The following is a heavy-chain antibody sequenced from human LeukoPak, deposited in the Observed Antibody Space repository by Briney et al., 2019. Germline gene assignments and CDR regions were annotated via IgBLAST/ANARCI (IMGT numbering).Heavy chain of an antibody. J-gene: IGHJ3*01. D-gene: IGHD3-3*01. Sequence: ASVKVSCKASGYTFTSCYLHWVRQAPGQGLEWMGIINPSGGSTSYPQKFQGRVTMSRDTSTSTVYMELSSLRSEDTAVYYCARAIFDGHNPYDAFDVWGQGTMVTVSS. CDR3: ARAIFDGHNPYDAFDV. V-gene: IGHV1-46*01. CDR2: INPSGGST. CDR1: GYTFTSCY.